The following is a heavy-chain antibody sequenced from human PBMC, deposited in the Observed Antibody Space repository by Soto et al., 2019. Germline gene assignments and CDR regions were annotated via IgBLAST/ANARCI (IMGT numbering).Heavy chain of an antibody. CDR2: IYSGGST. V-gene: IGHV3-53*02. Sequence: EMQLVETGGGLIQPGGSLRLSCAASGFTVSSNYMSWVRQAPGKGLEWVSVIYSGGSTYYADSVKGRFTISRDNSKNTLYLQMNSLRAEDTAVYYCARAISGYSSSWDPFDYWGQGTLVTVSS. J-gene: IGHJ4*02. CDR3: ARAISGYSSSWDPFDY. CDR1: GFTVSSNY. D-gene: IGHD6-13*01.